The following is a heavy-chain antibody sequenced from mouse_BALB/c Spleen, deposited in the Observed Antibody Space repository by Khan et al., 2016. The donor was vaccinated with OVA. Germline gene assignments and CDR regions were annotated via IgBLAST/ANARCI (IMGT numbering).Heavy chain of an antibody. J-gene: IGHJ4*01. CDR3: ARGRAAYDRNGRGAMEY. CDR1: GYTFTTAG. CDR2: INTHSGVP. Sequence: QIQLVQSGPELKKPGESVRISCKASGYTFTTAGIQWVQKMPGKGLKWIGWINTHSGVPKYAEDFKGRFAFSLEISVNTAYLQIPNLKNEDTATYFCARGRAAYDRNGRGAMEYWGQGTSVTVSS. V-gene: IGHV9-4*02. D-gene: IGHD2-5*01.